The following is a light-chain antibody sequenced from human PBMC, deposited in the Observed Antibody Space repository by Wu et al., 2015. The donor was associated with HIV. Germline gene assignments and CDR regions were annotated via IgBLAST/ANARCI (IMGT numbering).Light chain of an antibody. Sequence: EIVMTLSPATLSVSPGERATLSCRASQSVNTYLAWYQQKAGQAPRLLIYDATHRATGVPGRFSGSGSGTDFTLTIDSLEPEDFAVYYCHQRYNWPPLTFGGGTKVEIK. J-gene: IGKJ4*01. CDR3: HQRYNWPPLT. V-gene: IGKV3-11*01. CDR2: DAT. CDR1: QSVNTY.